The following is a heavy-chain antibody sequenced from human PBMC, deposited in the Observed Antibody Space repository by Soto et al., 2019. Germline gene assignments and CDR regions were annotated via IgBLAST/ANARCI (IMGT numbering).Heavy chain of an antibody. J-gene: IGHJ4*02. CDR3: AKDPGIAATGTFYFDY. Sequence: GGSLRLSCAASGFTFSSYGMHWVRQAPGKGLEWVAVISYDGSNKYYADSVKGRFTISRDNSKNTLHLQMNSLRAEDTAVYYCAKDPGIAATGTFYFDYWGQGTLVTVSS. D-gene: IGHD6-13*01. CDR2: ISYDGSNK. CDR1: GFTFSSYG. V-gene: IGHV3-30*18.